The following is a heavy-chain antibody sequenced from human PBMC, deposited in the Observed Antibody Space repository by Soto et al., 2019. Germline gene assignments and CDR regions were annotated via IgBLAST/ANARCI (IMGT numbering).Heavy chain of an antibody. Sequence: QVQLQESGPGLVKPSETLSLTCTVSGGSISSYYWTWIRQPPGKRLEWIGYVYYSGSTNYNPSLKSRVTISVDMSKNQFSLKLSSVTAADTAVYYRARDTVTTSDDAFDIWGQGTMVTVSS. J-gene: IGHJ3*02. V-gene: IGHV4-59*01. CDR1: GGSISSYY. CDR2: VYYSGST. D-gene: IGHD4-17*01. CDR3: ARDTVTTSDDAFDI.